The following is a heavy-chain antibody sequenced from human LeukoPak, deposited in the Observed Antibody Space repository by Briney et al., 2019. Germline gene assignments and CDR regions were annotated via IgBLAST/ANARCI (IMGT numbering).Heavy chain of an antibody. CDR1: GGTFSSYA. V-gene: IGHV1-69*13. J-gene: IGHJ6*03. CDR2: IIPIFGTA. Sequence: GASVKVSCKASGGTFSSYAISWVRQAPGQGLEWMGGIIPIFGTANYAQKFQGRVTITADESTSTAYMEPSSLRSEDTAVYYCARVGRNLELYYYMDVWGKGTTVTVSS. CDR3: ARVGRNLELYYYMDV. D-gene: IGHD1-14*01.